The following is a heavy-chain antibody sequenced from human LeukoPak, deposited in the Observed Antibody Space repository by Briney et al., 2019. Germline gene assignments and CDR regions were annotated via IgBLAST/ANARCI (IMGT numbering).Heavy chain of an antibody. CDR3: ARDGGIVATDYYYYGMDV. Sequence: EASVKVSCKASGYTFTGYYMHWVRQAPGQGLEWMGWINPNSGGTNYAQKFQGRVTMTRDTSISTAYMELSRLRSDDTAVYYCARDGGIVATDYYYYGMDVWGQGTTVTVSS. V-gene: IGHV1-2*02. CDR1: GYTFTGYY. D-gene: IGHD5-12*01. CDR2: INPNSGGT. J-gene: IGHJ6*02.